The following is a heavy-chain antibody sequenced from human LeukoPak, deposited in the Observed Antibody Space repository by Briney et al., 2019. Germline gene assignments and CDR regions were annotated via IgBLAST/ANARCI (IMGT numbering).Heavy chain of an antibody. CDR3: AREPLFEYGSGSYYDY. CDR2: IYYSGST. D-gene: IGHD3-10*01. CDR1: GGSFSGYY. Sequence: SETLSLTCAVYGGSFSGYYWSWIRQPPGKGLEWIGYIYYSGSTYYNPSLKSRVTISVDTSKNQFSLKLSSVTAADTAVYYCAREPLFEYGSGSYYDYWGQGTLVTVSS. V-gene: IGHV4-34*01. J-gene: IGHJ4*02.